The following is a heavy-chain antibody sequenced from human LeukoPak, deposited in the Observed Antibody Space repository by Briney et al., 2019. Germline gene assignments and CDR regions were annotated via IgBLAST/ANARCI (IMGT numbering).Heavy chain of an antibody. V-gene: IGHV3-48*01. CDR1: GFTFTIFG. CDR3: ARDYTYYSGNRYYDRFDF. D-gene: IGHD2-15*01. CDR2: IDARGGIT. J-gene: IGHJ4*02. Sequence: GGSLRLSCAASGFTFTIFGLNWVRQAPGKVPEWVSYIDARGGITYYADSVQGRFTISRDNAQESVFLQMNSLRADDTAVYYCARDYTYYSGNRYYDRFDFWGQGTLVTVSS.